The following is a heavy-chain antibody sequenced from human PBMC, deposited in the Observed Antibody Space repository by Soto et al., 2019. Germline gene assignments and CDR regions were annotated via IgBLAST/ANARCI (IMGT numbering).Heavy chain of an antibody. D-gene: IGHD3-3*01. CDR1: GGSISSYY. Sequence: PSETLSLTCTVSGGSISSYYWSWIRQPPGKGLEWIGYIYYSGSTNYNPSLKSRVTISVDTSKNQFSLKLSSVTAADTAVYYCARLRADYDFWSGYGVGYYYYNYMDVWGKGTTVTVS. J-gene: IGHJ6*03. V-gene: IGHV4-59*08. CDR2: IYYSGST. CDR3: ARLRADYDFWSGYGVGYYYYNYMDV.